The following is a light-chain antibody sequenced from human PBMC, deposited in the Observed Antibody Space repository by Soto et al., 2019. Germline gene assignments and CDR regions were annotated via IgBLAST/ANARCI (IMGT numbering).Light chain of an antibody. CDR1: QNIGRF. CDR2: VAS. CDR3: QQSFTTPLT. Sequence: DIQMTQSPSSLSASVGDRVTITCRASQNIGRFLNWHQQKPGKAPNVLINVASTLRSGVPSRFSGSGSGTDFYLTINSLQPEDFATYFCQQSFTTPLTVGGGTKVDIK. V-gene: IGKV1-39*01. J-gene: IGKJ4*01.